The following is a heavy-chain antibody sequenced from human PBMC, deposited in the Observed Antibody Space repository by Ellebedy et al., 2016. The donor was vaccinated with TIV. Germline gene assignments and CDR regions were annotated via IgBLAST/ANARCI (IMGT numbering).Heavy chain of an antibody. V-gene: IGHV1-3*01. J-gene: IGHJ4*02. CDR3: ARDFHSFRPFYFDY. CDR1: GYTLTSYG. D-gene: IGHD1-26*01. Sequence: ASVKVSCXASGYTLTSYGMHWVRQAPGQSLEWMGWINGVNGNTKYSQKFQGRVIITRDTSASTGYMELSSLTSEDTAVYYCARDFHSFRPFYFDYWGQGTLVTVSS. CDR2: INGVNGNT.